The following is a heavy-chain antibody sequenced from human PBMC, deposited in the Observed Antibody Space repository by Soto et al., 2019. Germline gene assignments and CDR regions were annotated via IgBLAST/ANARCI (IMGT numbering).Heavy chain of an antibody. Sequence: SETLSLTCTVSGGSISSSSYYWGWIRQPPGKGLEWIGCIYYSGSTYYNPSLKSRVTIPVDTSKNQFSLKLSSVTAADTAVYYCALSEYDILSGFEPWGQGTLVTVSS. J-gene: IGHJ5*02. CDR3: ALSEYDILSGFEP. V-gene: IGHV4-39*07. D-gene: IGHD3-9*01. CDR2: IYYSGST. CDR1: GGSISSSSYY.